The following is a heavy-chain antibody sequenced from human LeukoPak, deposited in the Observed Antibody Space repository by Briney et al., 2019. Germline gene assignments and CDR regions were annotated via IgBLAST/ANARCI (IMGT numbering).Heavy chain of an antibody. J-gene: IGHJ5*02. Sequence: GGSLRLSCAASGFTFDDYGMSWVRQAPGKGLEWVSAISNDGGGTNYADFVKGRFTIPRDNSKNTLFLQMNSLRAEDTALYYCAKGSSGYFLDLWGQGTLVTVSS. CDR2: ISNDGGGT. CDR1: GFTFDDYG. CDR3: AKGSSGYFLDL. D-gene: IGHD3-22*01. V-gene: IGHV3-23*01.